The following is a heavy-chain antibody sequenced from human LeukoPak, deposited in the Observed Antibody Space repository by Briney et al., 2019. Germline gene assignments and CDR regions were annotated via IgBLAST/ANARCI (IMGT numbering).Heavy chain of an antibody. CDR2: ISWNSDVL. D-gene: IGHD3-3*01. Sequence: GGSLRLSCTASGFVFDDYAMHWVRRAPGKGLEGVSGISWNSDVLDYADSVKGRFTVSRDNAKNSLYLQMNSLKAEDTALYYCAKDKGLIFGVVLVDWGQGTLVTVSS. V-gene: IGHV3-9*01. J-gene: IGHJ4*02. CDR1: GFVFDDYA. CDR3: AKDKGLIFGVVLVD.